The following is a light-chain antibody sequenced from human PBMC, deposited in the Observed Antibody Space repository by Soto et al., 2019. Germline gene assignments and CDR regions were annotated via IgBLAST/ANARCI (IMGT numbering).Light chain of an antibody. CDR2: GAS. V-gene: IGKV3-15*01. Sequence: EIVMTQSPATLSVSPGDRATLSCRASQSVSSNLAWYQQKPGQAPRLIIYGASTRATGSSARFSGSGSGTAFTLTISSLHSEDFAVYYCQQYNNWPPLTFGGGTKVEIK. J-gene: IGKJ4*01. CDR1: QSVSSN. CDR3: QQYNNWPPLT.